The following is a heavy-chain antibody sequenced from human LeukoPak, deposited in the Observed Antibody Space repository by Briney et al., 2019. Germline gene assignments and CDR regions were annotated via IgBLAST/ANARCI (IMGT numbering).Heavy chain of an antibody. CDR1: GFTLSSYW. J-gene: IGHJ4*02. D-gene: IGHD2-21*02. CDR3: ARWTTCGGDCHILDY. Sequence: GGSLRLSCAASGFTLSSYWMSWVRQAPGKGLEWVANIKEDGSEKYYVDSVKGRVTISRDNAKNSLYLQMNSLRAEDTAVYYCARWTTCGGDCHILDYWGQGILVTVSS. V-gene: IGHV3-7*03. CDR2: IKEDGSEK.